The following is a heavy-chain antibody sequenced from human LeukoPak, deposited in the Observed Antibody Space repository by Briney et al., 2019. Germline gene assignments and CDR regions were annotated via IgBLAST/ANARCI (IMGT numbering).Heavy chain of an antibody. CDR2: INPSGGST. V-gene: IGHV1-46*01. D-gene: IGHD2-2*01. J-gene: IGHJ5*02. CDR1: GYTFTSYY. CDR3: ARVRGVVPAASGIAARHNWFDP. Sequence: GASVKVSCKASGYTFTSYYMHWVRQAPGQGLEWMGIINPSGGSTSYAQKFQGRVTMTRDTSTSTVYMELSSLRSEDTAVYYCARVRGVVPAASGIAARHNWFDPWGQGTLVTVSS.